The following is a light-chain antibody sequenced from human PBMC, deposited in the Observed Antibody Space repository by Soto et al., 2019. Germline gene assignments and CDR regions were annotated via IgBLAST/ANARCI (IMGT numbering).Light chain of an antibody. Sequence: DIQMTQCPSYLSASVGDXVXXTCRASQGIINSFAWYNNITGKLNNIPIYAPQTLQSGVTSRFSRSGYGTDFTLKISSLQPEDVPTYYCQKYNSAPLTFGPGTKVDI. CDR3: QKYNSAPLT. CDR2: APQ. CDR1: QGIINS. V-gene: IGKV1-27*01. J-gene: IGKJ3*01.